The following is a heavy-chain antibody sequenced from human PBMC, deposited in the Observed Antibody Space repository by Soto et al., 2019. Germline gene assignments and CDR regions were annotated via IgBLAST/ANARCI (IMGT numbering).Heavy chain of an antibody. V-gene: IGHV1-18*01. CDR2: ISAYNGNT. CDR3: ARGLLGRDVVVPAAAQEIDY. D-gene: IGHD2-2*01. J-gene: IGHJ4*02. CDR1: GYTFTSYG. Sequence: GASVKVSCKASGYTFTSYGISWVRQAPGQGLEWMGWISAYNGNTNYAQKLQGRVTMTTDTSTSTAYMELRSLRSDDTAVYYCARGLLGRDVVVPAAAQEIDYWGQGTLVTVSS.